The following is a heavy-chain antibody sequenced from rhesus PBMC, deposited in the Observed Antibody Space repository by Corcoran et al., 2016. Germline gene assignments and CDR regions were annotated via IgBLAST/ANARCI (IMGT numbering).Heavy chain of an antibody. Sequence: QVTLKESGPALVTPTQTLTLTCTFSGFSLSTSGMGVGWIRPPPGKALEWLATIYWNADKYYSRSLKSRLTSSKDNAKTQVVLTMTNMDPVDTATYSCARGGTTVAAQIDYWGQGVLVTVSS. CDR2: IYWNADK. J-gene: IGHJ4*01. D-gene: IGHD4-29*01. CDR3: ARGGTTVAAQIDY. CDR1: GFSLSTSGMG. V-gene: IGHV2S1*01.